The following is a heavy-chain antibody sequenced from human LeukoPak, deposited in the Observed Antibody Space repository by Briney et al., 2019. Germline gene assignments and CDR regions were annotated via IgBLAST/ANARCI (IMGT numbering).Heavy chain of an antibody. CDR2: IYYTGST. CDR3: ARVYQSAEYYFDY. D-gene: IGHD2-2*01. V-gene: IGHV4-59*01. CDR1: GGSIDSYY. Sequence: SETLSLTCTVSGGSIDSYYWSWIRQPPGKGREWVGYIYYTGSTEYHPSLKSRVTISLDTSKHPFSLKLTSVTAADTAVYYCARVYQSAEYYFDYWGQGNLVSVSS. J-gene: IGHJ4*02.